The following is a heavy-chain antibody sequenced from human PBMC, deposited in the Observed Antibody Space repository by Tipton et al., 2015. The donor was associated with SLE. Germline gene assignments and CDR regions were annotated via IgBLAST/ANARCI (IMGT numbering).Heavy chain of an antibody. Sequence: SLRLSCTASGFTFSNNDMQWVRQAPGKGLEWVAFIRDDGSNKYYADSVKGRFTISRDNSQNTLFLQEDSLRPEDTATYYCARNRGVAAAGEYYFDYWGQGTLVTVSS. V-gene: IGHV3-30*02. D-gene: IGHD6-13*01. CDR3: ARNRGVAAAGEYYFDY. CDR1: GFTFSNND. CDR2: IRDDGSNK. J-gene: IGHJ4*02.